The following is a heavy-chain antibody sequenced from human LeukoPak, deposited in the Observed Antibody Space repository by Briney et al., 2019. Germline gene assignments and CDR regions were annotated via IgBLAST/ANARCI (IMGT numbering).Heavy chain of an antibody. J-gene: IGHJ3*02. CDR2: INTDGSST. D-gene: IGHD6-6*01. Sequence: SGGTLRLSCAASGFTFSSYWMHWVRQAPGKGLVWVSRINTDGSSTSYADSVKGRFTISRDNAKNTLYLQMNSLRAEDTAVYYCASWSIAARRIDAFDIWGQGTMVTVSS. V-gene: IGHV3-74*01. CDR1: GFTFSSYW. CDR3: ASWSIAARRIDAFDI.